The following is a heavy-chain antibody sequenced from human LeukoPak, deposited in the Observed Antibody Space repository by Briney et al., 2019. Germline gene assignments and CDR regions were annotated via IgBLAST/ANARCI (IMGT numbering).Heavy chain of an antibody. V-gene: IGHV1-2*06. CDR2: INPNSGGT. D-gene: IGHD3-22*01. CDR1: GYTFTGYY. J-gene: IGHJ4*02. Sequence: GASVKVSCKASGYTFTGYYMHWVRQAPGQGLEWMGRINPNSGGTNYAQKFQGRVTMTRDTSISTAYMELSRLRSDDTAVYYCARASTYYYDSSGYYTFDYWGQGTLVTVSS. CDR3: ARASTYYYDSSGYYTFDY.